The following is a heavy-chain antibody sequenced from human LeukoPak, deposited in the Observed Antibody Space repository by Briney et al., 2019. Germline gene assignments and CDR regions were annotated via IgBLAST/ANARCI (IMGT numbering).Heavy chain of an antibody. CDR1: GLTFSDYW. D-gene: IGHD2-2*01. V-gene: IGHV3-7*01. CDR3: ARDRSRFYY. CDR2: IKEDGNEK. Sequence: GGSLRLSCAASGLTFSDYWMSWVRQAPGKGLEWVANIKEDGNEKYYVDSVKGRFTISRDNAKKSLYLQMNSLRADDTAVYYCARDRSRFYYWGQGTPVTVSS. J-gene: IGHJ4*02.